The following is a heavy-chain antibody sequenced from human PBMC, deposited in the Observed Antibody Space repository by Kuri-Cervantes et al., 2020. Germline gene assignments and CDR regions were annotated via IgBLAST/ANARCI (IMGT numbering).Heavy chain of an antibody. Sequence: SETLSLTCTVSGGSINTCYWSWIRQPPGKGLEWIGNIYYSGITNYSPSLKSRVTISVDMSKNQFSLKLTSVTAADTAVYYCARAAGTGYYDYWGQGTLVTVSS. J-gene: IGHJ4*02. D-gene: IGHD3-9*01. CDR1: GGSINTCY. CDR3: ARAAGTGYYDY. CDR2: IYYSGIT. V-gene: IGHV4-59*01.